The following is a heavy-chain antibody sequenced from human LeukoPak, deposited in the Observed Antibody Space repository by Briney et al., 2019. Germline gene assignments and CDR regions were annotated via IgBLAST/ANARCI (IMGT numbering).Heavy chain of an antibody. CDR1: GFTFSNYD. D-gene: IGHD2-8*01. CDR2: IWYDGSNK. Sequence: GGSLRLSCAVSGFTFSNYDMHWVRQAPGKGLEWVAVIWYDGSNKYYADSVKGRFTISRDNSKNTLYLQMNTLRAEDTAVYYCARAPGGVVYFDYWGQGTLVTVSS. V-gene: IGHV3-33*01. CDR3: ARAPGGVVYFDY. J-gene: IGHJ4*02.